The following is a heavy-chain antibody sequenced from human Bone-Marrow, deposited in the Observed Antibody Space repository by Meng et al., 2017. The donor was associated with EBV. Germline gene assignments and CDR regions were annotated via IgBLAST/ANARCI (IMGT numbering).Heavy chain of an antibody. J-gene: IGHJ3*01. V-gene: IGHV3-11*01. CDR1: GFSFSDYY. D-gene: IGHD3-3*01. Sequence: VRLVGSGVGLVKPGGSLRLSCAASGFSFSDYYMSWIRQAPGKGLEWLSYISTSGSIIDYADSVKGRFTISRDNAEDSLYLQMTSLRVEDTAVYYCARPTIFGVEKDAFDVWGQGTMVTVSS. CDR2: ISTSGSII. CDR3: ARPTIFGVEKDAFDV.